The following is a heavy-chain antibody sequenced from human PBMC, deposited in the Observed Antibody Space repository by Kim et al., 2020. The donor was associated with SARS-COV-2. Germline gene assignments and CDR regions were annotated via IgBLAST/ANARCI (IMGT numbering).Heavy chain of an antibody. D-gene: IGHD3-3*01. CDR3: ARVGRLLEWLLSNHYYYY. Sequence: SETLSLTCAVYGGSFSGYYWSWIRQPPGKGLEWIGEINHSGSTNYNPSLKSRVTISLDTSKNQFTLKLSSVTAADTAVDYCARVGRLLEWLLSNHYYYY. CDR1: GGSFSGYY. J-gene: IGHJ6*03. V-gene: IGHV4-34*01. CDR2: INHSGST.